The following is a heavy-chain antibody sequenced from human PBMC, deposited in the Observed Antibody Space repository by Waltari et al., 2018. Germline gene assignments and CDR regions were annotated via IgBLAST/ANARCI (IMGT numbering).Heavy chain of an antibody. Sequence: QVQLQESGPGLVKPSETLSLTCTVSGGSISSYYWSWIRQPPGKGLEWIGYIYYSGSTNYNPSLKSRVTIAVDTSKNQFSLKLSSVTAADTAVYYCARYTAGSSGYYRYWGQGTLVTVSS. CDR3: ARYTAGSSGYYRY. J-gene: IGHJ4*02. CDR1: GGSISSYY. V-gene: IGHV4-59*01. D-gene: IGHD3-22*01. CDR2: IYYSGST.